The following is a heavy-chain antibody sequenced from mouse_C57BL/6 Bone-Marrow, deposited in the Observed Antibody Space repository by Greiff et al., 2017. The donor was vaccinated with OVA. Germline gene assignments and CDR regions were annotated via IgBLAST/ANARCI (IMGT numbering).Heavy chain of an antibody. CDR1: GFNIKDYY. CDR3: TTLEYYYAMDY. J-gene: IGHJ4*01. Sequence: EVQLQQSGAELVRPGASVKLSCTASGFNIKDYYMHWVKQRPEQGLEWIGRIDPEDGDTEYAPKCQGKATMTADTSSNTAYLQLSSLTSEETSVYYCTTLEYYYAMDYWGQGTSVTVSS. CDR2: IDPEDGDT. V-gene: IGHV14-1*01.